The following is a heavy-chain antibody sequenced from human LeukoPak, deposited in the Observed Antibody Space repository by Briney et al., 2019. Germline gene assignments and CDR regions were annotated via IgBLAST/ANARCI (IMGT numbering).Heavy chain of an antibody. CDR1: GFTFSSYS. J-gene: IGHJ4*02. D-gene: IGHD2-21*02. CDR2: ISSSSTYI. V-gene: IGHV3-21*01. CDR3: AKFYRATRGACDS. Sequence: PGGSLRLSCAASGFTFSSYSMNWVRQAPGKGLEWVSSISSSSTYIYYADSVKGRFTISRDNAKNSLYLQMNSLRAEDTAVYYCAKFYRATRGACDSWGQGTLVTVSS.